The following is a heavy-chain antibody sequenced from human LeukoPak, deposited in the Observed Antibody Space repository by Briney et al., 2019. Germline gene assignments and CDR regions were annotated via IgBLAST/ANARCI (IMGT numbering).Heavy chain of an antibody. V-gene: IGHV4-34*01. D-gene: IGHD6-6*01. CDR2: INHSGST. CDR1: GGSFSGYY. CDR3: ARGTSPLIAARPGGLYFDY. Sequence: SETLSLTCTVSGGSFSGYYWSWIRQPPGKGLEWIGEINHSGSTNYNPSLKSRVTISVDTSKNQFSLKLSSVTAADTAVYYCARGTSPLIAARPGGLYFDYWGQGTLVTVSS. J-gene: IGHJ4*02.